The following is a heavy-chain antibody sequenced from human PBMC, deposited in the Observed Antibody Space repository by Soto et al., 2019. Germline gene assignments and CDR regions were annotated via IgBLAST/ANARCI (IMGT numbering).Heavy chain of an antibody. Sequence: QVQLVQSGAEVKTPGSSVKVSCKASGGTFSSYTISWVRQAPGQGREWMGRIIPILGIANYAQKFQGRVTITADKSTSTAYMELSSLRSEDTAVYYCARGYCSGGSCHDYYYYYYMDVWGKGTTVTVAS. CDR3: ARGYCSGGSCHDYYYYYYMDV. V-gene: IGHV1-69*02. D-gene: IGHD2-15*01. J-gene: IGHJ6*03. CDR2: IIPILGIA. CDR1: GGTFSSYT.